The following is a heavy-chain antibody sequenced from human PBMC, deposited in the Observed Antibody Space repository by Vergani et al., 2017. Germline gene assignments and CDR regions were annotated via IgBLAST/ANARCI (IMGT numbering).Heavy chain of an antibody. CDR2: ISGSGGST. J-gene: IGHJ6*02. V-gene: IGHV3-23*01. CDR1: GFTFNHYA. D-gene: IGHD5-12*01. CDR3: AKAKPGNSGYDYLYYYNAMDV. Sequence: EVQLLESGGDLVQPGGSLRLSCAASGFTFNHYAMNWVRKAPGKGLEWVAGISGSGGSTYYAASVKGRFTISRDSSKNTLYLPMNSLSTWDTAVYYCAKAKPGNSGYDYLYYYNAMDVWGQGTTVTVSS.